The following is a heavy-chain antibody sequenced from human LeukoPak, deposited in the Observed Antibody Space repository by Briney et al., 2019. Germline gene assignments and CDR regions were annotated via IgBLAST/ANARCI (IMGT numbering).Heavy chain of an antibody. Sequence: GGSLRLSCAASGFTFSSHTMNWVRQAPGRGLEWVSVIYSDGTTKYADSAKGRFTISRDNSKSMVYLQMDRLRAEDTAVYYCARCKGGWSDHFYGMDVWGQGTTVTVSS. V-gene: IGHV3-53*01. J-gene: IGHJ6*02. D-gene: IGHD6-19*01. CDR2: IYSDGTT. CDR1: GFTFSSHT. CDR3: ARCKGGWSDHFYGMDV.